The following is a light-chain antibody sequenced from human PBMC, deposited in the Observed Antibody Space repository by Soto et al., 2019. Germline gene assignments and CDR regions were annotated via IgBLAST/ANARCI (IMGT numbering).Light chain of an antibody. CDR3: QQSLTTQLT. J-gene: IGKJ4*02. CDR2: ATS. V-gene: IGKV1-39*01. Sequence: DIQMTQSPSSLSASVGDRVTITCRASQSITLYLNWYQQKPGKAHKILIFATSSLQSGVPSRFSGSGSGTAVTLTISRLQPEDLATYNCQQSLTTQLTFGGGTKVEIK. CDR1: QSITLY.